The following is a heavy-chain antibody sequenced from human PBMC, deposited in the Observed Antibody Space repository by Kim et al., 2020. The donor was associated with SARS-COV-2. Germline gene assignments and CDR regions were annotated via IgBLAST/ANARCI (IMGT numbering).Heavy chain of an antibody. D-gene: IGHD3-10*01. CDR3: AGAMVRGVIITCGMDV. CDR2: IYSGGST. Sequence: GGSLRLSCAASGFTVSSNYMSWVRQAPGKGLEWVSVIYSGGSTYYADSVKGRFTISRDNSKNTLYLQMNSLRAEDTAVYYCAGAMVRGVIITCGMDVWGQGTTVTVSS. V-gene: IGHV3-53*01. J-gene: IGHJ6*02. CDR1: GFTVSSNY.